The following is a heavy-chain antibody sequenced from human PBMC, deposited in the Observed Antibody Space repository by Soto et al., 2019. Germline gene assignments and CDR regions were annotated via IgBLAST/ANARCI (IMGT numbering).Heavy chain of an antibody. D-gene: IGHD6-13*01. Sequence: PSETLSLTCAVSGGSISSGGYSWSWIRQPPGKGLEWIAYIYNSGSTYYNPSLKSRVTISVDRSKSQLSLKLSSVTAADTAVYFCARGGGSWYPYFDYWGQGXLVTVYS. CDR2: IYNSGST. CDR1: GGSISSGGYS. CDR3: ARGGGSWYPYFDY. J-gene: IGHJ4*02. V-gene: IGHV4-30-2*01.